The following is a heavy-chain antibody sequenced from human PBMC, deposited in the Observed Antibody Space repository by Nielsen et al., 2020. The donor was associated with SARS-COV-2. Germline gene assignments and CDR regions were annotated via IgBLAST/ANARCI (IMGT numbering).Heavy chain of an antibody. J-gene: IGHJ5*01. Sequence: SETLSLTCTVSGGSISSYYWSWIRQPPGKGPEWIGYIYYSGSTNYNPSLKSRVTISVDTSKNQFSLKLSSVTAADTAVYYCARGGEVRITIFGEDNWFDSWGQGTLVTVSS. CDR1: GGSISSYY. D-gene: IGHD3-3*01. V-gene: IGHV4-59*01. CDR2: IYYSGST. CDR3: ARGGEVRITIFGEDNWFDS.